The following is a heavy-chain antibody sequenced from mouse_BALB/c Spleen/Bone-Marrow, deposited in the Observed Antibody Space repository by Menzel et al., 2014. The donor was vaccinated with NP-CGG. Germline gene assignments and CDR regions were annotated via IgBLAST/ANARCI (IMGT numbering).Heavy chain of an antibody. Sequence: LQQSGSELVRPGASVKLSCKASGYTFTSYWMHWVKQRHAQGLEWIGNIYPGSGSTNYDEKFKSKGTLTVDTSSSTAYMHLSSLTSEDSAVYYWTSWDYWGQGTTLTVSS. CDR2: IYPGSGST. CDR3: TSWDY. J-gene: IGHJ2*01. V-gene: IGHV1S22*01. CDR1: GYTFTSYW.